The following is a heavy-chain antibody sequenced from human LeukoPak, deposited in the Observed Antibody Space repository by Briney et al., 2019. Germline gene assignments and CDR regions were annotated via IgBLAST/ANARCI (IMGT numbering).Heavy chain of an antibody. CDR3: AKEGTAMVSSYFDY. CDR1: GFTFSSYG. Sequence: PGGSLRLSCAASGFTFSSYGMQWVRQAPGKGPEWVAVISHDGTVQHYADSVKGRFTISRDNSDNTLYLQMNSLRDEDTAMYYCAKEGTAMVSSYFDYWGQGTLITVSS. V-gene: IGHV3-30*18. CDR2: ISHDGTVQ. J-gene: IGHJ4*02. D-gene: IGHD5-18*01.